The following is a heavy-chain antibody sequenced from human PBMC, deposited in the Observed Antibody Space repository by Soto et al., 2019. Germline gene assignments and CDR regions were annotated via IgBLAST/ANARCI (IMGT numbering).Heavy chain of an antibody. CDR3: ARHNHAMDG. CDR2: VDYSGST. CDR1: GGSVSSRGYC. Sequence: TSETLSLTCTVSGGSVSSRGYCWGWIRQPPGKGLEWIGSVDYSGSTYYKPSLKSRLTTSVDTSKNQFSLKLSSVTAADTAVYYCARHNHAMDGWGQGTTVTVSS. J-gene: IGHJ6*02. V-gene: IGHV4-39*01.